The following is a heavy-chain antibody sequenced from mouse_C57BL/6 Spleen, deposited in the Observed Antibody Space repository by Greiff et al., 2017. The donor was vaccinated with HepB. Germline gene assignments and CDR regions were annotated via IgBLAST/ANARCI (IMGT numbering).Heavy chain of an antibody. CDR3: ANYYGSSYEGYYYAMDY. D-gene: IGHD1-1*01. CDR2: IYPGDGDT. CDR1: GYAFSSSW. V-gene: IGHV1-82*01. Sequence: VQLQQSGPELVKPGASVKISCKASGYAFSSSWMNWVKQRPGKGLEWIGRIYPGDGDTNYNGKFKGKATLTADKSSSTAYMQLSSLTSEDSAVYFCANYYGSSYEGYYYAMDYWGQGTSVTVSS. J-gene: IGHJ4*01.